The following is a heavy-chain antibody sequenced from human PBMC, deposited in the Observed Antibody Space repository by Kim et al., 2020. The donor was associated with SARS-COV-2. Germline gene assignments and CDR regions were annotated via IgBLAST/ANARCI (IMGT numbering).Heavy chain of an antibody. Sequence: SGPTLVNPTHTLTLTCTFSGFSLSTSGMCVSWIRQPPGKALEWLARIDWDDDKYYSTSLKTRLTISKDTSKNQVVLTMTNVDPVDTATYYCARFSAAGTTLDYWGQGSLVTVSS. CDR2: IDWDDDK. D-gene: IGHD6-13*01. CDR1: GFSLSTSGMC. CDR3: ARFSAAGTTLDY. J-gene: IGHJ4*02. V-gene: IGHV2-70*11.